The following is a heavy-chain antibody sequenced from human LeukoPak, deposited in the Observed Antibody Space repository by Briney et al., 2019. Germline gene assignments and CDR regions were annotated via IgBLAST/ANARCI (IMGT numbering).Heavy chain of an antibody. V-gene: IGHV3-30*19. J-gene: IGHJ4*02. CDR3: ARDLGPSTAMDEFDY. D-gene: IGHD5-18*01. CDR2: ISYDGSNK. Sequence: GRSLRLSCAASGFTFGVYGMHWVRQAPGKGLEWVAVISYDGSNKYYADSVKGRFTISRDNSKNTLYLQMNSLRAEDTAVYYCARDLGPSTAMDEFDYWGQGTLVTVSS. CDR1: GFTFGVYG.